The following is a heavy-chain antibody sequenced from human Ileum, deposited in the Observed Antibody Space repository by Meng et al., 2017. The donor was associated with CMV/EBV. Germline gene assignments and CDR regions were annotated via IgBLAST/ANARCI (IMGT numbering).Heavy chain of an antibody. D-gene: IGHD3-9*01. J-gene: IGHJ5*02. CDR3: ARDVIRDDTGSWFDP. V-gene: IGHV4-4*07. Sequence: QVQLQVSGPGLVKPSETLSLTCSVSGASIRSYCWSWIRQPAGKGLEWIGRFTARGNTNYNPSLKSRVTMSLDTSLNQFSLRLNSVTAADTAVYYCARDVIRDDTGSWFDPWGQGTLVTVSS. CDR2: FTARGNT. CDR1: GASIRSYC.